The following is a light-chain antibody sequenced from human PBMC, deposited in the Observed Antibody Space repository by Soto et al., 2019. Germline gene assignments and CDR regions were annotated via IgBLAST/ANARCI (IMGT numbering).Light chain of an antibody. CDR3: SSYTSSSTYVV. V-gene: IGLV2-14*01. J-gene: IGLJ2*01. Sequence: QSALTQPASVSGSPGQSITISCTGTSSDVGGYNYVSWYQQHPGKAPKLMIYDVSNRPSGVCNRFSGSKSGNTASLTISGLQAEDEADYYCSSYTSSSTYVVFGGGTKLTVL. CDR2: DVS. CDR1: SSDVGGYNY.